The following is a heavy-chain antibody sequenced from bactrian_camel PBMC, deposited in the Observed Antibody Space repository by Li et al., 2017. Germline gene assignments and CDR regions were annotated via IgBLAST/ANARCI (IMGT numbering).Heavy chain of an antibody. CDR3: AAGPRWVAYVDRAPPLTEDAFNA. D-gene: IGHD3*01. V-gene: IGHV3S10*01. Sequence: VQLVESGGGSVQPGGSLRLSCAASGFSFSTSGMHWVRQAPGKGLEWVSSIYSDFATKYTDSVKGRFTISKDSDSNTLYLQMNSLKSEDTAMYYCAAGPRWVAYVDRAPPLTEDAFNAWGQGTQVTVS. J-gene: IGHJ6*01. CDR1: GFSFSTSG. CDR2: IYSDFAT.